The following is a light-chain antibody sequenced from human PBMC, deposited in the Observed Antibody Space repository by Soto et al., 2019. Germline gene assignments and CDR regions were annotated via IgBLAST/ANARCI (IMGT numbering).Light chain of an antibody. CDR1: QSLLHSNGYNY. J-gene: IGKJ1*01. Sequence: DIVMTQSPLSLPVTPGEPASICCRSSQSLLHSNGYNYLDWYLQKPGQSPQLLIYLGSNRASGVPDRFSGSGSGTDFTLKISRVEAGDVGVYYCMQALQTPWTFGQGTKVDIK. CDR2: LGS. V-gene: IGKV2-28*01. CDR3: MQALQTPWT.